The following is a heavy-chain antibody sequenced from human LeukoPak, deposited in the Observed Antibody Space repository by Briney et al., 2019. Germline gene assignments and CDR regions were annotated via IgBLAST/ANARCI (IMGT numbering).Heavy chain of an antibody. CDR2: ISQSGRA. Sequence: SETLSLTCTVSGGSISSYYWNWIRQPPGKGLEWIGEISQSGRANYHPSLKSRVTISVDTSKNQFSLNLSSVTAADTAVYYCARGKGLSWIKVWLGAFDIWGQGTMVSVSS. CDR1: GGSISSYY. CDR3: ARGKGLSWIKVWLGAFDI. J-gene: IGHJ3*02. V-gene: IGHV4-34*01. D-gene: IGHD5-18*01.